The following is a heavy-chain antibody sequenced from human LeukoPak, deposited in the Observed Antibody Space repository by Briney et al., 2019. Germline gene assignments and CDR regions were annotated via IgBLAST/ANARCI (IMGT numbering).Heavy chain of an antibody. CDR1: GGSISSYY. V-gene: IGHV4-4*07. Sequence: SETLSLTCTVSGGSISSYYWSWIRQPPGKGLEWIGRIYISGTTNYNSSLESRITMSLDTSKNQLSLKLSSVTAADTAVYYCARDEAGSGYIDYWGQGTLVTVSS. CDR3: ARDEAGSGYIDY. CDR2: IYISGTT. D-gene: IGHD3-22*01. J-gene: IGHJ4*01.